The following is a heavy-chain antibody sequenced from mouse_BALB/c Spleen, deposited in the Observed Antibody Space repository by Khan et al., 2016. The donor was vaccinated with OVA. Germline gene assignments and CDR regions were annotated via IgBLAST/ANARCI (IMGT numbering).Heavy chain of an antibody. J-gene: IGHJ3*01. Sequence: LQQSGPELMKPGASVKISCKASGYSFTTYYIHWVIQSHGKSLEWIGFIDPFSGGTTYNQNFKGKATLTADKSSSTAYIHLSNLTSEDSAVYYCTRQGYVAWFTYWGQGTLVTVSA. CDR1: GYSFTTYY. D-gene: IGHD2-2*01. CDR3: TRQGYVAWFTY. V-gene: IGHV1S135*01. CDR2: IDPFSGGT.